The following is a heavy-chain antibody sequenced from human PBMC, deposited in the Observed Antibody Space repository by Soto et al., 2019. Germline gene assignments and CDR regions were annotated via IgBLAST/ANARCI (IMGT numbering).Heavy chain of an antibody. CDR3: ARSGGGSGWL. Sequence: TLSLTCTVSGDSVSTGSKYWSWSRQPPGKPLEWIAYIYSSGSTNYNPSLKSRVTISRDTSKNQFSLKMTSVTAEDTAVYYCARSGGGSGWLGGQGTLVTVS. CDR1: GDSVSTGSKY. D-gene: IGHD6-19*01. CDR2: IYSSGST. J-gene: IGHJ4*02. V-gene: IGHV4-61*01.